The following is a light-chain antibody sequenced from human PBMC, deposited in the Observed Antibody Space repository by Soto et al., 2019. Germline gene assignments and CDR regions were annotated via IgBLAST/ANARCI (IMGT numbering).Light chain of an antibody. CDR2: KAS. Sequence: DIQMTQSPSTLSASVVDRVTITCRASQSINRWLAWHQQRPVKAPNLLIHKASSLEGGGQSRYSGRASGTEFHLTISSLQPADLATYYSLQYNSYPLTFGGGTKVEIK. CDR3: LQYNSYPLT. V-gene: IGKV1-5*03. CDR1: QSINRW. J-gene: IGKJ4*01.